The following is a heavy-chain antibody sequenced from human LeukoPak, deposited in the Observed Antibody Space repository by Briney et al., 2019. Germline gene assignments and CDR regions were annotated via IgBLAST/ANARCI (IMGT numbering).Heavy chain of an antibody. CDR3: ARSSPHYYDSSGYYWEFDY. V-gene: IGHV4-4*07. J-gene: IGHJ4*02. CDR2: IYTSGST. CDR1: GGSISSFS. Sequence: SETLSLTCTVSGGSISSFSWGWIRQPAREGLGWVWRIYTSGSTNYNPSLKSRVTMSVDTSKNQFSLKLSSVTAADTAVYYCARSSPHYYDSSGYYWEFDYWGQGTLVTVSS. D-gene: IGHD3-22*01.